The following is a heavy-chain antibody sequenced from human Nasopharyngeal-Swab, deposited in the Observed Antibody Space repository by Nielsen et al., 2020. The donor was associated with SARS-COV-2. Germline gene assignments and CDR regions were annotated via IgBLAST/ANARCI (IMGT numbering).Heavy chain of an antibody. J-gene: IGHJ3*02. Sequence: KVSCKGSGYSFTSYWIVWVRQMPGKGLEWMGIIYPGDSDTRYSPSFQGQVTISADKSISTAYLQWSSLKASDTAMYYCARSAANDAFDIWGQGTMVTVSS. CDR1: GYSFTSYW. V-gene: IGHV5-51*01. CDR3: ARSAANDAFDI. CDR2: IYPGDSDT. D-gene: IGHD5-18*01.